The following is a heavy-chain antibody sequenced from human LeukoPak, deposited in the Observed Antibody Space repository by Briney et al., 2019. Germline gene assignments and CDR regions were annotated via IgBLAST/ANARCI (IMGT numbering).Heavy chain of an antibody. V-gene: IGHV4-61*08. CDR3: ARQLYCVSSSCSEGFEH. CDR1: GGSISSGDYY. J-gene: IGHJ4*02. CDR2: VYHTGSK. Sequence: SETLSLTCTVSGGSISSGDYYWSWIRQPPGKGLEWIGYVYHTGSKNYNPSLRSRVTISGDTSKNQFSLKLTSVTAADTAVYYCARQLYCVSSSCSEGFEHWGQGTLVTVSS. D-gene: IGHD2-2*01.